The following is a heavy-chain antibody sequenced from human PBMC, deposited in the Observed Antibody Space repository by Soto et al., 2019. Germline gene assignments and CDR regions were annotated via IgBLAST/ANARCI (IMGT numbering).Heavy chain of an antibody. V-gene: IGHV3-30-3*01. CDR2: ISYDGSDK. CDR1: GFTFSNYA. Sequence: GGSLRLSCAASGFTFSNYAMHWVRQAPGKGLEWVAVISYDGSDKYNANSVKGRFTIPRDNSKNTLYLQMNSLRAEDTAVYYCARDTGPNGYNYYYFGMDVWGQGTTVTVSS. D-gene: IGHD5-18*01. J-gene: IGHJ6*02. CDR3: ARDTGPNGYNYYYFGMDV.